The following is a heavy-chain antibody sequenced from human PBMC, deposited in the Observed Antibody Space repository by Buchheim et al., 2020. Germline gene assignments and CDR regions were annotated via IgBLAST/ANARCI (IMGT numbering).Heavy chain of an antibody. CDR3: ATGGLGG. CDR2: ISKTDGGTT. CDR1: GFTFRDAW. Sequence: EVQLVESGGGLVKPGGSLRLSCAASGFTFRDAWMSWVRQAPGKGLEWIGRISKTDGGTTEYAAPGQGRFTITRDDSKNTLYLQMNSLKIEDTALYYCATGGLGGWGQGTL. V-gene: IGHV3-15*01. D-gene: IGHD3/OR15-3a*01. J-gene: IGHJ4*02.